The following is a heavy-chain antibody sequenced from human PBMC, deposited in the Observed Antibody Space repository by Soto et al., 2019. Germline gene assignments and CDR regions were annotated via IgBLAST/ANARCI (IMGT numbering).Heavy chain of an antibody. CDR1: GFTFDDYG. J-gene: IGHJ4*02. Sequence: GGSLRLSCAASGFTFDDYGMSWARQAPWKGLEWVSGVNWNGGSTGYADSVKGRFTISRDNAKNSLYLQMNSLRAEDTAFYYCVRGASLNFDYWGQETLVTVSS. CDR3: VRGASLNFDY. CDR2: VNWNGGST. D-gene: IGHD1-26*01. V-gene: IGHV3-20*04.